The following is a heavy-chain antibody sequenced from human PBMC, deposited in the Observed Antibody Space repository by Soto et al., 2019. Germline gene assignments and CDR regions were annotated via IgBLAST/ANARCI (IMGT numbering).Heavy chain of an antibody. J-gene: IGHJ6*02. Sequence: ASVKVSCKVSGYTLTEFSMHWVRQAPGKGLEWVAGFDPEDGETIYAQKFTGIVTMTEDTITDTAYMERSSLRSEDTDVYYCATALGGYYYSGMDIWGQGTTVTVS. CDR1: GYTLTEFS. CDR2: FDPEDGET. D-gene: IGHD3-16*01. V-gene: IGHV1-24*01. CDR3: ATALGGYYYSGMDI.